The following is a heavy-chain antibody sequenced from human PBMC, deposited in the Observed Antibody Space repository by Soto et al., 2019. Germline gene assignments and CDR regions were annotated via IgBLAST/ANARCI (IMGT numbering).Heavy chain of an antibody. V-gene: IGHV3-23*01. D-gene: IGHD4-17*01. CDR1: GFTFSSYA. CDR2: ISGSGGST. J-gene: IGHJ4*02. CDR3: AKDGGGYGDYFDY. Sequence: GGSLRLSCEASGFTFSSYAMSWFRQAPGKGLEWVSAISGSGGSTYYADSVKGRFTISRDNSKNTLYLQMNSLRAEDTAVYYGAKDGGGYGDYFDYWGQGTLVTVSS.